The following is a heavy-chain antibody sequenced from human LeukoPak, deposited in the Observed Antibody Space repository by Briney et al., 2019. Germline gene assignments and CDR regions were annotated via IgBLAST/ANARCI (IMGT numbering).Heavy chain of an antibody. CDR1: GTTFGLSA. Sequence: ASVKVSCKVSGTTFGLSAISWVRQAPGQGLEWMGWINPNSGGTNYAQKFQGRVTMTRDTSISTAYMELSRLRSDDTAVYYCARVSIFGVVPMLGYWGQGTLVTVSS. J-gene: IGHJ4*02. CDR3: ARVSIFGVVPMLGY. D-gene: IGHD3-3*01. V-gene: IGHV1-2*02. CDR2: INPNSGGT.